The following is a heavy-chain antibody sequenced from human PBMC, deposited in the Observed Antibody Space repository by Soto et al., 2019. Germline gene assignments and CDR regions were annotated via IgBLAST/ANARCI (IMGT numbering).Heavy chain of an antibody. V-gene: IGHV4-34*01. CDR1: GGSFSVYY. CDR2: INHSGST. D-gene: IGHD3-16*01. CDR3: ARYLPLGPGPRQYYFDY. J-gene: IGHJ4*02. Sequence: SDTLSLTCAVYGGSFSVYYWSWIRQPPGKGLEWIGEINHSGSTNYNPSLKSRVTISVDTSKNQFSLKLSSVTAADTAVYYCARYLPLGPGPRQYYFDYWGQGTLVTVSS.